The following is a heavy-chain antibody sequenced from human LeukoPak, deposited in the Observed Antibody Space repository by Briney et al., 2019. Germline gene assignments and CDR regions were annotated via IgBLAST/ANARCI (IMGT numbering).Heavy chain of an antibody. J-gene: IGHJ6*02. CDR1: GFTFSSYG. Sequence: GRSLRLSCAASGFTFSSYGMHWVRQAPGKGLEWVAVIWYDGSNKYYADSVKGRFTISRDNSKNTLYLQMNSLRAEDTAVYYCARDPGTGDEFLGYYGMDVWGQGTTVTVSS. CDR2: IWYDGSNK. D-gene: IGHD7-27*01. CDR3: ARDPGTGDEFLGYYGMDV. V-gene: IGHV3-33*01.